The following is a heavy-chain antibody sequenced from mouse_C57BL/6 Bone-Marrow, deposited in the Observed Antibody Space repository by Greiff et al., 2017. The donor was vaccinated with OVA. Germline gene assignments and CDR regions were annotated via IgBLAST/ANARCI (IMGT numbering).Heavy chain of an antibody. V-gene: IGHV2-9-1*01. CDR2: IWTGGGT. CDR3: AITYYGSSWYFDV. J-gene: IGHJ1*03. Sequence: VKLMESGPGLVAPSQRLSITCTVSGFSLTSYAISWVRQPPGKGLEWLGVIWTGGGTNYNSALKSRLSISKDNSKSQVFLKMNSLQTDDTARYYCAITYYGSSWYFDVWGTGTTVTVSS. D-gene: IGHD1-1*01. CDR1: GFSLTSYA.